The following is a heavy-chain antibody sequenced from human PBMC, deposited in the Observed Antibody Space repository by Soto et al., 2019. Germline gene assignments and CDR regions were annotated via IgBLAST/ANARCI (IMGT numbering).Heavy chain of an antibody. CDR1: GYTFTNYW. D-gene: IGHD1-26*01. CDR2: IYPCDSYT. V-gene: IGHV5-51*01. Sequence: GESLKISCEGSGYTFTNYWIGWVRQMPWKGLEWMGLIYPCDSYTRYSPSFQGQVTISADKSVNIAYLQWSSLKASDSAMYYCARLGRAPRNPLLEYWGQGTMVSVSA. CDR3: ARLGRAPRNPLLEY. J-gene: IGHJ4*02.